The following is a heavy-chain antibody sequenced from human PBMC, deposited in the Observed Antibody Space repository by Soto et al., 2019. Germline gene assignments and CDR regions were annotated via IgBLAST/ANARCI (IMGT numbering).Heavy chain of an antibody. Sequence: ASVKVSCKVSGYTLTELSMHWVRQAPGKGLEWMGGFDPEDGETIYAQKFQGRVTMTEDTSTDTAYMELSSLRSEDTAVYYCATEGVYDILTGESHNWFDPWGQGTLVPVSS. CDR3: ATEGVYDILTGESHNWFDP. CDR1: GYTLTELS. D-gene: IGHD3-9*01. J-gene: IGHJ5*02. CDR2: FDPEDGET. V-gene: IGHV1-24*01.